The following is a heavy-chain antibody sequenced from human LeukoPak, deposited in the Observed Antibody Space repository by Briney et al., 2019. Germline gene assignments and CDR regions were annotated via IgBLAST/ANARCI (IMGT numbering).Heavy chain of an antibody. CDR2: ISGSGGST. V-gene: IGHV3-23*01. Sequence: PGGSLRLSCAASGFTFNNYAMSWVRQAPGKGLEWVSAISGSGGSTYYADSVKGRFTISRDNSKNMVFLQVNSLRAEDTALYYCAKMKNSGGNRFDCWGQGTLVTVSS. CDR1: GFTFNNYA. D-gene: IGHD2-15*01. J-gene: IGHJ4*02. CDR3: AKMKNSGGNRFDC.